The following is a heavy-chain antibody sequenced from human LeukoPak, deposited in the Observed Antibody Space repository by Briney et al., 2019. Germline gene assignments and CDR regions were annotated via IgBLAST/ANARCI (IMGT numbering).Heavy chain of an antibody. J-gene: IGHJ4*02. Sequence: GGSLALSCAASGFTFSSYAMSWVRQAPGKGLEWVSAISGSGENTNYADSVKGRFTMSRDNSRNMLYLQMNSLRDEDTAKYYCAKTVSGSYSYQGGDYWGQGTLVTVSS. CDR1: GFTFSSYA. D-gene: IGHD3-16*02. V-gene: IGHV3-23*01. CDR2: ISGSGENT. CDR3: AKTVSGSYSYQGGDY.